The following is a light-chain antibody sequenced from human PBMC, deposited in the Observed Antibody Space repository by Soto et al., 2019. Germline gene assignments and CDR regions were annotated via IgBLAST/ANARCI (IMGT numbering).Light chain of an antibody. V-gene: IGLV2-11*01. CDR3: CSYAGSSTFYV. CDR2: DVY. Sequence: QSVLTQPRSVSGSHGQSVTISCTGTSSDVGGYGYVSWYQQHPGKAPKLMIYDVYNRPSGVPDRFSGSKSGNTASLTISGLQAEDGAVYYCCSYAGSSTFYVFGTGTKLTVL. J-gene: IGLJ1*01. CDR1: SSDVGGYGY.